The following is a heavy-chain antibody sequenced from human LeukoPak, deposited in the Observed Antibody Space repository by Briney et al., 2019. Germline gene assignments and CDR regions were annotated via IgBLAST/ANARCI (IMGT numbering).Heavy chain of an antibody. D-gene: IGHD3-16*01. CDR3: STSLSWWGTYHYMDV. V-gene: IGHV3-48*03. CDR2: IASDHTT. J-gene: IGHJ6*03. Sequence: PGGSLRLSCAASGFTVSNYEMNWVRQAPGKGLEWVSFIASDHTTYYADSVKGRYTLSRDNAQNSPYLQMNSLRAEDTAVYYCSTSLSWWGTYHYMDVWGKGTTVTISS. CDR1: GFTVSNYE.